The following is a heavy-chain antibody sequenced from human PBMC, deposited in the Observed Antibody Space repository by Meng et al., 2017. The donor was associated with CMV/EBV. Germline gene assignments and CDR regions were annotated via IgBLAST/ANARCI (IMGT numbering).Heavy chain of an antibody. J-gene: IGHJ5*02. CDR1: TSYD. V-gene: IGHV1-8*01. CDR3: ARGAVVVIPAAGPRRYNWFDP. CDR2: MNPNSGNT. Sequence: TSYDINWGRPAPGQGFEWMGWMNPNSGNTGYAPKFQGRVPMTRNTSISTAYMGLSSLRSEDTAVYYCARGAVVVIPAAGPRRYNWFDPWGQGTLVTVSS. D-gene: IGHD2-2*01.